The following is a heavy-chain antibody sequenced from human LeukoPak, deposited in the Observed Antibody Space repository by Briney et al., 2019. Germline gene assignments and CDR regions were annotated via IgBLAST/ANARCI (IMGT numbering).Heavy chain of an antibody. D-gene: IGHD3-3*01. J-gene: IGHJ6*03. CDR3: AREGYDFWGVYMDV. CDR1: GFTFSSYW. V-gene: IGHV3-7*01. Sequence: GGSLRLSCAASGFTFSSYWMTWVRQAPGKGLEWVANIKQDGSEKYYVDSVKGRFIISRDNAKNSLYLQMNSLRAEDTAVYYCAREGYDFWGVYMDVWGKGTTVTVSS. CDR2: IKQDGSEK.